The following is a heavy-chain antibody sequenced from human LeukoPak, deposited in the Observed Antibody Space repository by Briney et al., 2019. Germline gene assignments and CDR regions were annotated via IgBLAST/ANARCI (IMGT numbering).Heavy chain of an antibody. D-gene: IGHD4-17*01. CDR2: INHSGST. Sequence: KTSETLSLTCAVYGGSFSGYYWSWIRQPPGKGLEWIGEINHSGSTNYNPSLKSRVTISVDTSKNQFSLKLSSVTAADTAVYYCARERRLYNWFDPWGQGTLVTVSS. J-gene: IGHJ5*02. CDR1: GGSFSGYY. V-gene: IGHV4-34*01. CDR3: ARERRLYNWFDP.